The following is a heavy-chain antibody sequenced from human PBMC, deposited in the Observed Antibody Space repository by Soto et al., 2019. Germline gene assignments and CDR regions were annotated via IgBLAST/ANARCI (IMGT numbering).Heavy chain of an antibody. CDR3: AAVEGIAVAGTPY. V-gene: IGHV1-58*01. J-gene: IGHJ4*02. D-gene: IGHD6-19*01. Sequence: QMQLVQSGPEVKKPGTSVKVSCKASGFTYTSSAVQWVRQARGQRLEWIGWIVVGSGNTNYAQKFQEKVTITRDMSTSTAYMEMISLRPEDTAVYYCAAVEGIAVAGTPYWGQGTLVTVSS. CDR2: IVVGSGNT. CDR1: GFTYTSSA.